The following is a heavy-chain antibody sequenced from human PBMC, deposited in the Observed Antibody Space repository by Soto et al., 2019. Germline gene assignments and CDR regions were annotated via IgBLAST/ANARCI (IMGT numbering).Heavy chain of an antibody. CDR1: GGSISSNY. Sequence: SETLSLTCTVSGGSISSNYWSWIRQPPGKGLEWIGYIYDRGSTNYNPSLKRRVTISLDTSKNQFSLKLTSVTAADTAVYYCAIYLGGLGSFDYWGQGTLVTVYS. CDR2: IYDRGST. J-gene: IGHJ4*02. V-gene: IGHV4-59*01. D-gene: IGHD1-26*01. CDR3: AIYLGGLGSFDY.